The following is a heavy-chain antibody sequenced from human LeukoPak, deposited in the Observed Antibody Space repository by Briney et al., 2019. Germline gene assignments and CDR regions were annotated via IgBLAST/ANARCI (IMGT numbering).Heavy chain of an antibody. J-gene: IGHJ4*02. CDR3: ARAPVYDSSGYYAGVDY. D-gene: IGHD3-22*01. CDR1: GYTLTRYY. Sequence: VASVKGSRKASGYTLTRYYMHRGRQAPGQRVEWVGWINPNSGGTNYAQKFQGRVTMTRDTSISTAYMELSRLRSDDTAVYYCARAPVYDSSGYYAGVDYWGQGTLVTVSS. CDR2: INPNSGGT. V-gene: IGHV1-2*02.